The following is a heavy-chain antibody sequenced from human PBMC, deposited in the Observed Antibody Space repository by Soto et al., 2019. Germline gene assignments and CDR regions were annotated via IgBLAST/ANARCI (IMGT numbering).Heavy chain of an antibody. Sequence: PGGSLRLPCAASGFTFCFYWMSSVRLAPGQGLMWAANINQDGSETYYGDSVKGRVTISRDDAKSSLYLQMNILGAEDTAVYYCARVRRRDWEMQRMVTYYYYGMDVWGQGTTVAVSS. J-gene: IGHJ6*02. CDR3: ARVRRRDWEMQRMVTYYYYGMDV. D-gene: IGHD6-25*01. CDR2: INQDGSET. V-gene: IGHV3-7*01. CDR1: GFTFCFYW.